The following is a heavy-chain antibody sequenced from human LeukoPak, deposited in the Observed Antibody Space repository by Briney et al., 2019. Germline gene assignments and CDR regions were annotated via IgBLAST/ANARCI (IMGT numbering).Heavy chain of an antibody. CDR3: ARDSHEGDILTVCHY. CDR1: GFAFGSEA. Sequence: GGSLRLSCAVSGFAFGSEAMSWVRQSPAGGLEWVASISPGGGTTYYADYVKGRFTISRDNAKNSLYLQMNSLRADDTAVYYCARDSHEGDILTVCHYWGQGTLVTVSS. CDR2: ISPGGGTT. V-gene: IGHV3-23*01. D-gene: IGHD3-9*01. J-gene: IGHJ4*02.